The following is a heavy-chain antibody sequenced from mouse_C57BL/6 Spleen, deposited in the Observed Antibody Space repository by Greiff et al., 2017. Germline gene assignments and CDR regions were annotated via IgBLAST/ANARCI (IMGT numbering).Heavy chain of an antibody. CDR2: IHPNSGST. CDR1: GYTFTSYW. Sequence: QVQLQQPGAELVKPGASVKLSCKASGYTFTSYWMHWVKQRPGQGLEWIGMIHPNSGSTNYNEKFKSKATLTVDKSSSTAYMQLSSLTSEDSAVYYCAGDYYGSSYGYYAMDYWCQGTSVTVSS. D-gene: IGHD1-1*01. V-gene: IGHV1-64*01. CDR3: AGDYYGSSYGYYAMDY. J-gene: IGHJ4*01.